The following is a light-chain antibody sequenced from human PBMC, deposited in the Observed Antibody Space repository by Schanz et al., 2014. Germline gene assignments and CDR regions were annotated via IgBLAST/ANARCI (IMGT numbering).Light chain of an antibody. CDR1: SSNIGSNN. V-gene: IGLV1-44*01. J-gene: IGLJ3*02. Sequence: QSVLTQPPSASGTPGQRVTISCSGSSSNIGSNNVNWYRQLPGTAPKLLIYANNNRPSGVPDRFSASKSDTSASLAITGLQAEDEADYYCQSYDKSLHGSVFGGGTKLTVL. CDR2: ANN. CDR3: QSYDKSLHGSV.